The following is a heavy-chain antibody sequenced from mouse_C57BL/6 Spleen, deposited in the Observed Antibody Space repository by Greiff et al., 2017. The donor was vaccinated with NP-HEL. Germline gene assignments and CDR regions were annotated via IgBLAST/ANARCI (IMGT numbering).Heavy chain of an antibody. V-gene: IGHV3-2*02. CDR3: ARTARIKY. Sequence: EVQLQESGPGLVKPSQSLSLTCTVTGYSITSGYGWNWIRQFPGNKLEWMGYISYSGSTNYNPSLKSRIPITRDTSKNQFFLQLKSGTTEDTATYNCARTARIKYWGQGTTLTVAS. CDR2: ISYSGST. J-gene: IGHJ2*01. D-gene: IGHD1-2*01. CDR1: GYSITSGYG.